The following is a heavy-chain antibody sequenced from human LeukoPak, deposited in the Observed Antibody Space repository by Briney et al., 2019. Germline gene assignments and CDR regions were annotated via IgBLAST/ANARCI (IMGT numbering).Heavy chain of an antibody. J-gene: IGHJ3*02. CDR3: ARDSRSDAFDI. Sequence: PGGSLRLSCAASGFTFSSYAMHWVRQAPGKGLEWVAVISYDGSNKYYVDSVRGRFTISRDNSKNTLYLQMNSLRAEDTAVYYCARDSRSDAFDIWGQGTMVTVSS. CDR2: ISYDGSNK. V-gene: IGHV3-30-3*01. CDR1: GFTFSSYA. D-gene: IGHD3-3*01.